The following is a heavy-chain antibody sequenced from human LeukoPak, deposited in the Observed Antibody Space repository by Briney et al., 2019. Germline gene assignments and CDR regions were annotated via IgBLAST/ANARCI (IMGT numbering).Heavy chain of an antibody. CDR3: ARGVYIAAAHYAY. Sequence: PETLSLTCTVSGGSISSYYWSWIRQPPGKGLEWIGYIYYSGTTNYNPSLKSRVTISVDTSKNQFSLKLSSVTAADTAVYYCARGVYIAAAHYAYWGQGTLVTVSS. CDR1: GGSISSYY. V-gene: IGHV4-59*01. CDR2: IYYSGTT. J-gene: IGHJ4*02. D-gene: IGHD6-13*01.